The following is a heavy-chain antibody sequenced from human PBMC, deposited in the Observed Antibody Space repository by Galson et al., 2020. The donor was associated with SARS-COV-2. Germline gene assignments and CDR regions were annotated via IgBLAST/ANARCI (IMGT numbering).Heavy chain of an antibody. J-gene: IGHJ3*02. Sequence: NSGGSLRLSCAASGFTFSSYSMNWVRQAPGKGLEWVSSISSSSSYIYYADSVKGRFTISRDNAKNSLYLQMNSLRAEDTAVYYCAKDLFVRIIAVAVVDAFDIWGQGTMVTVSS. V-gene: IGHV3-21*04. CDR1: GFTFSSYS. CDR2: ISSSSSYI. CDR3: AKDLFVRIIAVAVVDAFDI. D-gene: IGHD6-19*01.